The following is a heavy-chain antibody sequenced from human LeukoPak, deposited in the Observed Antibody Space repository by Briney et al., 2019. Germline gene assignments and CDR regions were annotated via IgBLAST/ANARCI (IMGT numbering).Heavy chain of an antibody. V-gene: IGHV5-51*01. CDR1: GSPFTNYW. CDR2: IDPGDSDT. J-gene: IGHJ4*02. D-gene: IGHD5-24*01. Sequence: PGGSLQISCQGTGSPFTNYWIGWVRQVPGKGLEGMGIIDPGDSDTRYSPSFQGQVTISADKSISTAYLQLSSLKASDTAMYYCARGTGYKMFDYWGQGTLVTVSS. CDR3: ARGTGYKMFDY.